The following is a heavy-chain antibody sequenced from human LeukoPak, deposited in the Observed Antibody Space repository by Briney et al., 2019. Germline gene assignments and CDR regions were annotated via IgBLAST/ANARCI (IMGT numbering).Heavy chain of an antibody. CDR3: ARDSLDESGGSRAFDI. CDR2: INSDGSST. J-gene: IGHJ3*02. Sequence: GGSLRLSCAASGFTFSSYWMHWVRQAPGKGLVWASRINSDGSSTSYADSVKGRFTISRDNAKNTLYLQMNSLRAKDTAVYYCARDSLDESGGSRAFDIWGQGTMVTVSS. D-gene: IGHD2-15*01. V-gene: IGHV3-74*01. CDR1: GFTFSSYW.